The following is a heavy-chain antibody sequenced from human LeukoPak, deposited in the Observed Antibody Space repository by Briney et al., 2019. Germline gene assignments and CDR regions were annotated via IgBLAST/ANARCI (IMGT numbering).Heavy chain of an antibody. CDR3: ARGAVAGTGFIDY. Sequence: GGSLRLSCAASGFTFDDYAMHWVRQAPGKGLEWVSGISWNSGSIGYADSVKGRFTISRDNSKNTLYLQMGSLRAEDMAVYYCARGAVAGTGFIDYWGQGTLVTVSS. CDR2: ISWNSGSI. CDR1: GFTFDDYA. D-gene: IGHD6-19*01. V-gene: IGHV3-9*03. J-gene: IGHJ4*02.